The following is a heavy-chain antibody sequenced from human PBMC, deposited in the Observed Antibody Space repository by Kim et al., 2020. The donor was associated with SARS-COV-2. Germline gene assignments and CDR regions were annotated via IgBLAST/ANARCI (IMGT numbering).Heavy chain of an antibody. CDR2: INPNSGGT. J-gene: IGHJ5*02. CDR3: ASTAGGRGDYRWGFDP. V-gene: IGHV1-2*02. CDR1: GYTFTGYY. D-gene: IGHD4-17*01. Sequence: ASVKVSCKASGYTFTGYYMHWVRQAPGQGLEWMGWINPNSGGTNYAQKFQGRVTMTRDTSISTAYMELSRLRSDDTTVYYCASTAGGRGDYRWGFDPWGQGTLVTVSS.